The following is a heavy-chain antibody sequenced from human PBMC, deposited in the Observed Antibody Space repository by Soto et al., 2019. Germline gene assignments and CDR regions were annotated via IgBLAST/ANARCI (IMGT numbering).Heavy chain of an antibody. V-gene: IGHV1-69*13. CDR2: FVPMFGSA. Sequence: SVKVSCKPSGVTFDSFTFSWVRQAPGQGLEWMGGFVPMFGSASVAQRFQGRVRITADASTGTGYMELSDLRSDDSAIYYCARQDDTTGHYSWFDPWRPGPLVTFSS. J-gene: IGHJ5*02. CDR3: ARQDDTTGHYSWFDP. D-gene: IGHD3-9*01. CDR1: GVTFDSFT.